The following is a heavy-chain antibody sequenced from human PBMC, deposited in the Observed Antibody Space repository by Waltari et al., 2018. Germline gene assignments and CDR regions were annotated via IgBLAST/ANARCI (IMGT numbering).Heavy chain of an antibody. V-gene: IGHV3-74*01. CDR1: GFTFDKYW. CDR3: AKDFQYFWSGFSH. CDR2: INSDWSDT. Sequence: EEQLVESGGGLIQPGESLRVSCAVSGFTFDKYWMHWVRQSPGKGLVWVARINSDWSDTSYADFVKGRFTISRDNAKNTVYLQMKSLRAEDTAVYFCAKDFQYFWSGFSHWGQGILVIVSS. D-gene: IGHD3-3*01. J-gene: IGHJ4*02.